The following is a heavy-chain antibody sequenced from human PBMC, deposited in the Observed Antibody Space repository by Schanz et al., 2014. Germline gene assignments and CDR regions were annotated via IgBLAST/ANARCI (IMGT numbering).Heavy chain of an antibody. CDR1: GFTFSSYA. J-gene: IGHJ4*02. V-gene: IGHV3-30-3*01. CDR3: ARANYRRKINFDY. D-gene: IGHD3-10*01. Sequence: QVQLLQFGGGVVQPGRSLRLSCAASGFTFSSYAMHWVRQAPGKGLEWVAVISYDGSNKYYADSVKGRFTMSRDNSKNTLYLQMNSLRAEDTAVYYCARANYRRKINFDYWGRGTLVTVSS. CDR2: ISYDGSNK.